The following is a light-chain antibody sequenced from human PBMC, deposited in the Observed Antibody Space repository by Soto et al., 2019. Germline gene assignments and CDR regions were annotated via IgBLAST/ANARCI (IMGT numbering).Light chain of an antibody. J-gene: IGLJ3*02. CDR2: DVS. CDR3: CSYAGSYTFHWV. CDR1: SSDVGGYNY. Sequence: QSALTQPRSVSGSPGQSVTISCTGTSSDVGGYNYVSWYQQHPGKAPKLMIYDVSKRPSGVPDRFSGSKSGNTASLTISGLHAEDEADYYCCSYAGSYTFHWVFGGRTKVTVL. V-gene: IGLV2-11*01.